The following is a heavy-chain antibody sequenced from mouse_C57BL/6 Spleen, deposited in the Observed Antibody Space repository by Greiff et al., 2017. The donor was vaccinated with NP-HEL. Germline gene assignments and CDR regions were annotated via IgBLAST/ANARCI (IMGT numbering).Heavy chain of an antibody. CDR3: ARRGARGTALYYFDY. CDR1: GYTFTDYN. Sequence: VQLKQSGPELVKPGASVKIPCKASGYTFTDYNMDWVKQSHGKSLEWIGDINPNNGGTIYNQKFKGKATLTVDKSSSTAYMELRSLTSEDTAVYYCARRGARGTALYYFDYWGQGTTLTVSS. J-gene: IGHJ2*01. V-gene: IGHV1-18*01. D-gene: IGHD3-3*01. CDR2: INPNNGGT.